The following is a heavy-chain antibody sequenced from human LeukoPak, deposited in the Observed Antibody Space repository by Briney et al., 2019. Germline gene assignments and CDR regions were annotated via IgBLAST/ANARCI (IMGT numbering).Heavy chain of an antibody. CDR3: ARFKISGSYTNYFDY. V-gene: IGHV3-11*04. CDR2: ISSTDSII. J-gene: IGHJ4*02. CDR1: GFTFSDYY. Sequence: GGSLRLSCAASGFTFSDYYMSWIRQAPGKGPEWVSYISSTDSIIYYADSVKGRFTISRDNAKNSLYLQMNTLRAEDTAVYYCARFKISGSYTNYFDYWGQGTLVTVSS. D-gene: IGHD1-26*01.